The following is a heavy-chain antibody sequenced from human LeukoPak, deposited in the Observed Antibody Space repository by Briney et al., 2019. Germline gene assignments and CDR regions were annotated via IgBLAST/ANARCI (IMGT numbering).Heavy chain of an antibody. Sequence: SETLSLTCGVSSGSLSGYYWSWIRQPPGGGREWLGEITHSGSPNYNPSLKSRVTISGDTSKKQFSLNLTSVTAADTGVYYCARGVDLWGRGTPVTVSS. CDR2: ITHSGSP. CDR3: ARGVDL. CDR1: SGSLSGYY. J-gene: IGHJ2*01. V-gene: IGHV4-34*01.